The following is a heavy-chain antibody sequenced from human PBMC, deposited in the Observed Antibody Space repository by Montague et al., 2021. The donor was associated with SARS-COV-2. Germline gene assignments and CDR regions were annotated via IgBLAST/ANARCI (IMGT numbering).Heavy chain of an antibody. CDR2: IYYSGSN. CDR1: GGSMSGYY. Sequence: SETLSLTCNVSGGSMSGYYWSWILQPPAERLQWIGDIYYSGSNAYNHSLHSRVTLLLDTSKNQFSLNRRSVTAADTAFYYCARVHYYTGYVDSWGQGTLVRGSS. J-gene: IGHJ4*02. CDR3: ARVHYYTGYVDS. D-gene: IGHD3-22*01. V-gene: IGHV4-59*01.